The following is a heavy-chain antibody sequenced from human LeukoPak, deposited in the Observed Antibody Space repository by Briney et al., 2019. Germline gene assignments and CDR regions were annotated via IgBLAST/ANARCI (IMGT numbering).Heavy chain of an antibody. J-gene: IGHJ6*03. D-gene: IGHD3-22*01. CDR1: GGSISSDWY. CDR2: IYRNGDT. Sequence: SETLSLTCTVSGGSISSDWYWGWVRQPPGNGLEWIGAIYRNGDTYYNPSLKSRVTISLDTSKNQFSLRLDSVTAADTAVYYCARAKRDYYDNSGYESYYYFMDVWGKGTTVTVSS. V-gene: IGHV4-38-2*02. CDR3: ARAKRDYYDNSGYESYYYFMDV.